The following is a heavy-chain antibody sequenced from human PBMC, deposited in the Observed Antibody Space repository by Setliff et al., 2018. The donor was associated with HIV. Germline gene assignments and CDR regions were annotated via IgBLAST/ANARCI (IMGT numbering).Heavy chain of an antibody. CDR1: SGSFSGYY. CDR3: ARGSRGIVVVIPQPRLFDY. V-gene: IGHV4-34*01. D-gene: IGHD2-21*01. Sequence: PSETLSLTCAVYSGSFSGYYWSWIRQPPGKGLEWIGEINHSGSTNYNPSLKSRVTISIDTSKSQFSLNLRSVTAADTAVYYCARGSRGIVVVIPQPRLFDYWGQGTLVTVSS. CDR2: INHSGST. J-gene: IGHJ4*02.